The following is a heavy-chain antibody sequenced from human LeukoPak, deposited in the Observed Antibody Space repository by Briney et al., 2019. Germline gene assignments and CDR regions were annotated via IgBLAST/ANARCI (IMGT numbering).Heavy chain of an antibody. D-gene: IGHD3-10*01. J-gene: IGHJ4*02. Sequence: PGGSLRLSCSASGFTFSRYAMHWVRQAPGKGLEYVSAISSNGGSTYYADSVKGRFTISRDNSQNTLYLQMSSLRAEDTAVYYCVKDGSGSYYTYYFDYWGQGTLVTVSS. V-gene: IGHV3-64D*06. CDR1: GFTFSRYA. CDR2: ISSNGGST. CDR3: VKDGSGSYYTYYFDY.